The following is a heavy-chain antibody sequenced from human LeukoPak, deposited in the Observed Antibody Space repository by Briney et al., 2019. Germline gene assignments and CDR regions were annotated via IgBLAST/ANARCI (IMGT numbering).Heavy chain of an antibody. D-gene: IGHD2-2*02. V-gene: IGHV4-30-4*08. Sequence: SQTLSLTCTVSGGSISSGDYYWSWIRQPPGKGLEWIGYIYYSGSTYYNPSLKSRVTISVDTSKNQFSLKLSSVTAVDTAVYYCARAGYQLLYYYYYYYTDVWGKGTTVTVSS. CDR3: ARAGYQLLYYYYYYYTDV. CDR2: IYYSGST. J-gene: IGHJ6*03. CDR1: GGSISSGDYY.